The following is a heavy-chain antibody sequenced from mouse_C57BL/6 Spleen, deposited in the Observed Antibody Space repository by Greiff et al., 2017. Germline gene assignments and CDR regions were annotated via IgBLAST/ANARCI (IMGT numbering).Heavy chain of an antibody. V-gene: IGHV1-26*01. CDR3: AREIGNFYGTMGY. Sequence: EVQLQQSGPELVKPGASVKISCKASGYTFTDYYMNWVKQSHGKSLEWIGDINPNNGGTSYNQKFKGKATLTVDKSSSTAYMELRSLTSEDYAVYYCAREIGNFYGTMGYRGKGTTVTVSS. CDR2: INPNNGGT. CDR1: GYTFTDYY. J-gene: IGHJ4*01. D-gene: IGHD1-2*01.